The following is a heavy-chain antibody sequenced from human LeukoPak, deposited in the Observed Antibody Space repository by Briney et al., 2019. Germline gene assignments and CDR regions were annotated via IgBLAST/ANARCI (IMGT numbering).Heavy chain of an antibody. D-gene: IGHD3-10*02. Sequence: GGSLRLSCAASGFAFSSYSINWVRQAPGKGLEWVSYISSSGSTIYYADSVKGRFTISRDNAKNSLYLQMNSLRAEDTAVYYCAELGITMIGGVWGKGTTVTISS. J-gene: IGHJ6*04. V-gene: IGHV3-48*04. CDR1: GFAFSSYS. CDR2: ISSSGSTI. CDR3: AELGITMIGGV.